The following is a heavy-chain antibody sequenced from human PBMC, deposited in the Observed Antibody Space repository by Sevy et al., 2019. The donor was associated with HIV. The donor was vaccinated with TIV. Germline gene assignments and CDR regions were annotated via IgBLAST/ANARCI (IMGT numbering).Heavy chain of an antibody. CDR2: IRPDGSDK. J-gene: IGHJ4*02. CDR1: GFTFSPYW. CDR3: ARVLGLDC. Sequence: GGSLRLSCAASGFTFSPYWMTWVRQAPGKGLEWVANIRPDGSDKYYVDSVKGRFTISRDNGKNSLYLQMNSLRADDTAMYYCARVLGLDCWGQGALVTVSS. V-gene: IGHV3-7*01. D-gene: IGHD7-27*01.